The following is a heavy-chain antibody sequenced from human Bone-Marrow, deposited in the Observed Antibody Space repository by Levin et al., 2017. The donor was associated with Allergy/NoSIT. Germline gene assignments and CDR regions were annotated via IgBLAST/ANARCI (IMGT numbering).Heavy chain of an antibody. CDR2: ITWNSDHI. CDR1: GFTFANYA. J-gene: IGHJ5*02. V-gene: IGHV3-9*01. D-gene: IGHD1-26*01. CDR3: VKDSSEGDFDH. Sequence: SCAPSGFTFANYAMHWVRQAPGKGLEWVSGITWNSDHIGYADSVKGRFTIARDNVKNSLYLQMNSLRPEDTAFYYCVKDSSEGDFDHWGQGTLVNVSS.